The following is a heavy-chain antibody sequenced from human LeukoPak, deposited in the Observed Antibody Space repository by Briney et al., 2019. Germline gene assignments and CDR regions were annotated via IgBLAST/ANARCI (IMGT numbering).Heavy chain of an antibody. Sequence: GSLRLSCAASGFILSDYSMNWVRQAPGKGLEWVSYISSSGDFIYYADSVKGRFTISRDNAKSSLYLQMNSLRAEDTAVYYCAREVPKVGATEEDYYYYMDVWGKGTTVTVSS. CDR1: GFILSDYS. J-gene: IGHJ6*03. CDR2: ISSSGDFI. CDR3: AREVPKVGATEEDYYYYMDV. D-gene: IGHD1-26*01. V-gene: IGHV3-48*01.